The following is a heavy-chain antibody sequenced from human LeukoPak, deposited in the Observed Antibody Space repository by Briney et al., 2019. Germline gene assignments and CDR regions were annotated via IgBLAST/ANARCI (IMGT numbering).Heavy chain of an antibody. CDR3: ARTAQYYYDSSGHWHAFDM. CDR2: IYYSGST. J-gene: IGHJ3*02. D-gene: IGHD3-22*01. V-gene: IGHV4-31*03. Sequence: PSETLSLICTVSGGSISSGGYYWSWIRQPPGKGLEWIGYIYYSGSTYYNPSLKSRVTISVDTSKNQFSLKLSSVTAADTAVYYCARTAQYYYDSSGHWHAFDMWGQGTMVTVSS. CDR1: GGSISSGGYY.